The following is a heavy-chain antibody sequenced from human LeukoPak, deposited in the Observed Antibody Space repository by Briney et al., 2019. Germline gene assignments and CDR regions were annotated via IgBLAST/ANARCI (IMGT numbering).Heavy chain of an antibody. CDR1: GLTFGDYG. Sequence: GGSLRLSCAASGLTFGDYGMYWVRQAPGKGLEWVALIWYDGGKKYYTDSVRGRFTISRDNSKNTLYLQMNSLRAEDTAVYYCVRYCNGGSCYRAAFDVWGPGTMVTVSS. CDR3: VRYCNGGSCYRAAFDV. V-gene: IGHV3-33*01. CDR2: IWYDGGKK. J-gene: IGHJ3*01. D-gene: IGHD2-15*01.